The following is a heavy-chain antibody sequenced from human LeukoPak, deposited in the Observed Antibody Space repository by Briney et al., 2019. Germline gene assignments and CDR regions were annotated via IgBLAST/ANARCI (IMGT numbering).Heavy chain of an antibody. Sequence: GASVKVSCKASGGTFSSYAISWVRQAPGQGLEWMGGIIPIFGTANYAQKFQGRVTITTDESTSTAYMELSSLRSEDTAVYYYASPYGTGTTRVFVYWGQGTLVTVSS. CDR1: GGTFSSYA. D-gene: IGHD1-7*01. J-gene: IGHJ4*02. CDR3: ASPYGTGTTRVFVY. V-gene: IGHV1-69*05. CDR2: IIPIFGTA.